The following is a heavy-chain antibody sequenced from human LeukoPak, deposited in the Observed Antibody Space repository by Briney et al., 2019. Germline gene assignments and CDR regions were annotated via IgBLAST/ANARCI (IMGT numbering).Heavy chain of an antibody. CDR1: GGSFSGYY. V-gene: IGHV4-34*01. CDR3: ASYRMYSSSWYGQDY. J-gene: IGHJ4*02. D-gene: IGHD6-13*01. CDR2: INHSGST. Sequence: PSETLSLTCAVYGGSFSGYYWSWIRQPPGKGLEWIGEINHSGSTNYNPSLKSRVTISVDTSKNQFSLKLSSVTAADTAVYYCASYRMYSSSWYGQDYWGQGTLVTVSS.